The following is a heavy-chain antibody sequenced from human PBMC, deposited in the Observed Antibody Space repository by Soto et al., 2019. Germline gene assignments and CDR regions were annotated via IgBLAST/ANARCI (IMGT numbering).Heavy chain of an antibody. CDR2: IYWNDDK. CDR1: GFSLSTGGVG. D-gene: IGHD3-9*01. J-gene: IGHJ6*02. V-gene: IGHV2-5*01. Sequence: ESGPTLVNPTQTLTLACTFSGFSLSTGGVGVGWIRQPPGKAPEWLALIYWNDDKRYSPSLNSRLTITKDTSKNQVVLTMSNMDPVDTATYYCGGYNVLTSYHGYGMDVWGQGTTVTVSS. CDR3: GGYNVLTSYHGYGMDV.